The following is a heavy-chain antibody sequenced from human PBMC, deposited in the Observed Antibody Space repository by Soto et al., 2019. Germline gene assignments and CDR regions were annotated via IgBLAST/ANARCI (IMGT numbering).Heavy chain of an antibody. CDR3: TRDIGGRGAL. Sequence: HPGGSLRLSCEASGFTFSRYWFHWVRQVPGKGLVWVSRTNQHGTIIDYADFVKGRFTISRDNAKNTLYLEMDSLRVEDTAVYYCTRDIGGRGALWGPGTLVTVSS. D-gene: IGHD3-16*01. V-gene: IGHV3-74*01. CDR2: TNQHGTII. CDR1: GFTFSRYW. J-gene: IGHJ4*02.